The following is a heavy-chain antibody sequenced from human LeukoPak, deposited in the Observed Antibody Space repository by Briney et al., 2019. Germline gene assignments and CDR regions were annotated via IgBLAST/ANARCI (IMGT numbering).Heavy chain of an antibody. Sequence: SETLSLTCTVSGGSISSYYWSWMRQPPRKRLEWIGYIYYSGSTNYNPSLKSRVTISVDTSKNQFSLKLSSVTAADTAVYYCARRNSGSYLKLDYWGQGTLVTVSS. CDR3: ARRNSGSYLKLDY. CDR2: IYYSGST. V-gene: IGHV4-59*12. CDR1: GGSISSYY. D-gene: IGHD1-26*01. J-gene: IGHJ4*02.